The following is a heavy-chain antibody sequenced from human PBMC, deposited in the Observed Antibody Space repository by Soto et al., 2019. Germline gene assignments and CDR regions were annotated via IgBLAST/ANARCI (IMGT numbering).Heavy chain of an antibody. CDR2: ISRSASTI. CDR3: ARKDYSYGYLDN. CDR1: GFTFSSYE. V-gene: IGHV3-48*03. J-gene: IGHJ4*02. D-gene: IGHD5-18*01. Sequence: PGGSLRLSCAASGFTFSSYEMDWVRQAPGKGLEWVSSISRSASTIYYADSVKGRFTISRDNAKNSLYLQMNSLRAEDTAVYYCARKDYSYGYLDNWGQGTLVTVSS.